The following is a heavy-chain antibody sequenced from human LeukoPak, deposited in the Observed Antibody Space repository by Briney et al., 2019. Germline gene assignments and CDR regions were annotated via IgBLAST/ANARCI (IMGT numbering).Heavy chain of an antibody. D-gene: IGHD2-15*01. V-gene: IGHV3-23*01. Sequence: AISGSGGSTYYADSVKGRFTISRDNSKNTLYLQMNSLRAEDTAVYYCASDPRDMGYWGQGTLVTVSS. J-gene: IGHJ4*02. CDR2: ISGSGGST. CDR3: ASDPRDMGY.